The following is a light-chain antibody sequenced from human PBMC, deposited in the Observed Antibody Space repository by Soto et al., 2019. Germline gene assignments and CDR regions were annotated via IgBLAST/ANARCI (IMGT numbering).Light chain of an antibody. V-gene: IGLV2-23*01. CDR2: EGN. CDR3: SSYAGSSTWV. CDR1: SSNVGGYNL. Sequence: QSALTQPASVSGSPGQSITISCTGTSSNVGGYNLVSWYQQHPGKAPKLMIYEGNKRPSGVPDRFSGSKSGNTASLTISGLQAKYEADYCCSSYAGSSTWVFGGGTKLTVL. J-gene: IGLJ2*01.